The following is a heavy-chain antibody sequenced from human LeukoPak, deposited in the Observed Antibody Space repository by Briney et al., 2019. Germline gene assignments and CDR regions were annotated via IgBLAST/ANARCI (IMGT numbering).Heavy chain of an antibody. Sequence: ASVKVSCKASGYTFTSYGISWVRQAPGQGLEWMGWISAYNGNTNYAQKLQGRVTMTTDTSTSTVYMELRSLRSDDTAVYYCARWSYYDILTGLTSGRYYGMDVWGQGTTVTVSS. CDR3: ARWSYYDILTGLTSGRYYGMDV. CDR1: GYTFTSYG. J-gene: IGHJ6*02. V-gene: IGHV1-18*01. D-gene: IGHD3-9*01. CDR2: ISAYNGNT.